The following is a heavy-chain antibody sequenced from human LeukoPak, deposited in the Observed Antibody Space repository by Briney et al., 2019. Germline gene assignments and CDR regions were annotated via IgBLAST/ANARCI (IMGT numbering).Heavy chain of an antibody. CDR2: INPSGTST. D-gene: IGHD4-23*01. J-gene: IGHJ5*02. Sequence: ASVKVSCKASGYTFTSNYMHWVRQAPGQGLEWMGLINPSGTSTIYAERFQGRTIMTRDMSTTTDYMELSSLRFEDTAVYYCARDNSIGGRGWWFDPWGQGTLVTVSS. CDR3: ARDNSIGGRGWWFDP. CDR1: GYTFTSNY. V-gene: IGHV1-46*01.